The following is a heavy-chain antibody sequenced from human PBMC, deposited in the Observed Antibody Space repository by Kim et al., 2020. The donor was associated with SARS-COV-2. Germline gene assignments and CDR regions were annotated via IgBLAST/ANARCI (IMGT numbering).Heavy chain of an antibody. J-gene: IGHJ4*02. CDR1: GFTFSRYW. D-gene: IGHD3-9*01. Sequence: GGSLRLSCAASGFTFSRYWMHWVRQAPGKRLVWVSRITGDGSGTSYADSVKGRFTISRDNAKNTLYLQMNSLSAEDTAVYYCARGDILTGRDYWGQGTLVTVSS. V-gene: IGHV3-74*01. CDR2: ITGDGSGT. CDR3: ARGDILTGRDY.